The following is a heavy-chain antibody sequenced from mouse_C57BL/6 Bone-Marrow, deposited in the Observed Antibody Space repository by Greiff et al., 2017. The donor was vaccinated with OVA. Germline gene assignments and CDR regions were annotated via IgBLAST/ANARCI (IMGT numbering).Heavy chain of an antibody. D-gene: IGHD1-1*01. CDR2: IDPENGDT. V-gene: IGHV14-4*01. CDR1: GFNIKDDY. Sequence: VHVKQSGAELVRPGASVKLSCTASGFNIKDDYMHWVKQRPEQGLEWIGWIDPENGDTEYASKFQGKATITADTSSNTAYLQLSSLTSEDTAVYYCTPITTAPINFDYWGQGTTLTVSS. J-gene: IGHJ2*01. CDR3: TPITTAPINFDY.